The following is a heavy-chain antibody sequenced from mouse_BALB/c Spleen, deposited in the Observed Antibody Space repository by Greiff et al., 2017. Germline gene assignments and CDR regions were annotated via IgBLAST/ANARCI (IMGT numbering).Heavy chain of an antibody. CDR2: ISYDGSN. Sequence: EVQLVESGPGLVKPSQSLSLTCSVTGYSITSGYYWNWIRQFPGNKLEWMGYISYDGSNNYNPSLKNRISITRDTSKNQFFLKLNSVTTEDTATYYCARDYYGSVFAYWGQGTLVTVSA. D-gene: IGHD1-1*01. J-gene: IGHJ3*01. CDR1: GYSITSGYY. CDR3: ARDYYGSVFAY. V-gene: IGHV3-6*02.